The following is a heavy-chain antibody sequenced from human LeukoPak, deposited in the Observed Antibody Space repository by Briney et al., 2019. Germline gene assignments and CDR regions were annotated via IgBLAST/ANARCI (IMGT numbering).Heavy chain of an antibody. V-gene: IGHV4-59*02. Sequence: SETLSLTCVVSGGSVSGYYWGWIRQPPGRGLEWIGYVYYSGSTNYDPSFKSRITISVDTSRNQFSLQLSSVTAADTAVYYCARIHRYCSGGACYVLDNWGQGTLVAVSS. J-gene: IGHJ4*02. D-gene: IGHD2-15*01. CDR1: GGSVSGYY. CDR3: ARIHRYCSGGACYVLDN. CDR2: VYYSGST.